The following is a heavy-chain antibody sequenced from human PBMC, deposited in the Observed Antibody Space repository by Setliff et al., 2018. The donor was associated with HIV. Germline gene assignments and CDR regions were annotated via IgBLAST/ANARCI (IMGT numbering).Heavy chain of an antibody. Sequence: ASVKVSCKASGYRFNTYGISWVRQAPGQGLEWMGWISPYNGDTRFAQSLQGRVTLTTDTSTNTAHMEMRTLRSDDTAVYYCVRGVTRDISGYYRDEYFQHWGQGTPVTV. V-gene: IGHV1-18*01. CDR2: ISPYNGDT. J-gene: IGHJ1*01. D-gene: IGHD3-22*01. CDR1: GYRFNTYG. CDR3: VRGVTRDISGYYRDEYFQH.